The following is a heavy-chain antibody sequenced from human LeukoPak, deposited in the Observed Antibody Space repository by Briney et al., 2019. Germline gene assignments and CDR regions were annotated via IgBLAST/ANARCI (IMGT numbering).Heavy chain of an antibody. CDR1: GGSISSYY. J-gene: IGHJ4*02. D-gene: IGHD5-24*01. Sequence: PSETLSLTCTVSGGSISSYYWSWIRQPPGKGLEWIGYIYYSGSTNYNPSLKSRVTISVDTSKNQFSLKLSSVTAADTAVYYCARAIRDGYNDLFDYWGQGTLVTVSS. CDR3: ARAIRDGYNDLFDY. V-gene: IGHV4-59*01. CDR2: IYYSGST.